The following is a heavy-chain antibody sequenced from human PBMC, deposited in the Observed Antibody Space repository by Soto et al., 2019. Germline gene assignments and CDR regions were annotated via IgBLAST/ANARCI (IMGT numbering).Heavy chain of an antibody. D-gene: IGHD3-9*01. J-gene: IGHJ5*02. CDR2: IYYSGTT. CDR1: GGSTRNYF. V-gene: IGHV4-59*01. CDR3: ARYVNPYDTAVWFDP. Sequence: QVQLQESGPGLVKPRETLSLTCTVSGGSTRNYFWSWIRQPPGKGLEWIGCIYYSGTTNYNSSLKSRVTISLDTSKNQFSLRLRSVTAADTAVYYCARYVNPYDTAVWFDPRGQGTLVTVSS.